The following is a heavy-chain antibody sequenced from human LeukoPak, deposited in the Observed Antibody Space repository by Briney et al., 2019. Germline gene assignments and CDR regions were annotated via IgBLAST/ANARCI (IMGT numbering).Heavy chain of an antibody. J-gene: IGHJ4*02. V-gene: IGHV3-30*04. Sequence: GGSLRLSCAASGFTFSSYAMSWVRQAPGKGLEWVAVISYDGSNKYYADSVKGRFTISRDNSKNTLYLQMNSLRAEDTAVYYCARDLGFDYWGQGTLVTVSS. CDR1: GFTFSSYA. CDR3: ARDLGFDY. CDR2: ISYDGSNK.